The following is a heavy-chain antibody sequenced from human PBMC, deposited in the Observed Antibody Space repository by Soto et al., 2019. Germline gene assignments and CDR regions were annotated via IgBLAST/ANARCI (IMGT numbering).Heavy chain of an antibody. V-gene: IGHV3-23*01. CDR3: ARESEDLTSNFDY. Sequence: QPGGSLRLSCAASGFTFSSYAMSWVRQAPGEGLEWVSGISGSGGDTKSADSVKGRFTISRDNFKNMLYLQMNSLRAEDTALYYCARESEDLTSNFDYWGQGTLVTVSS. CDR1: GFTFSSYA. CDR2: ISGSGGDT. J-gene: IGHJ4*02.